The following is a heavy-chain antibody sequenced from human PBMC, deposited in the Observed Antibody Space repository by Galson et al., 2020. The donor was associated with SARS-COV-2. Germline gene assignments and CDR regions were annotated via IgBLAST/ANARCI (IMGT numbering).Heavy chain of an antibody. D-gene: IGHD2-15*01. J-gene: IGHJ3*02. CDR1: GFTFSSYG. Sequence: GGSLRLSCGASGFTFSSYGMPWVRQAPGTGPERVAFTRFDGSNQHYAESVKGRFTISRDNSKNTVYLQVNSLRAEDTAVYYCARDHLEQYCSGGNCYSMGDDFDIWGQGTMVTVSS. V-gene: IGHV3-30*02. CDR2: TRFDGSNQ. CDR3: ARDHLEQYCSGGNCYSMGDDFDI.